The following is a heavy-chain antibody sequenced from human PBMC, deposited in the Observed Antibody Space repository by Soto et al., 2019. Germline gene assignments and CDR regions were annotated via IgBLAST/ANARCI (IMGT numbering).Heavy chain of an antibody. D-gene: IGHD5-18*01. CDR3: ATQGPMLTGYSYGYYFDY. Sequence: EVQLVESGGGLVQPGGSLRLSCAASGLTFSDYWMGWVRQAPGKGLEWVANIKEDGSEKYYVDSVKGRFTISRDNAKNSMYLQMNSLRVEDTAVFYCATQGPMLTGYSYGYYFDYWGQGILVTVSS. CDR1: GLTFSDYW. V-gene: IGHV3-7*01. J-gene: IGHJ4*02. CDR2: IKEDGSEK.